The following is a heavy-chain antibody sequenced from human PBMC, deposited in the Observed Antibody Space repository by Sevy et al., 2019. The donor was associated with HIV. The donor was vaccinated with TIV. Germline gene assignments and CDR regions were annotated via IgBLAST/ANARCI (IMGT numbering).Heavy chain of an antibody. CDR1: GGSFSSYA. D-gene: IGHD6-13*01. V-gene: IGHV1-69*13. J-gene: IGHJ3*01. CDR3: AKEGAAAGREHAFDL. Sequence: ASVKVSCKASGGSFSSYAISWVRQAPGQGLEWRGGIIPIFGTANYAQMFQGRVTINADESTSTAYMELSGLRSEDTAVYYCAKEGAAAGREHAFDLWGQGTAVTVSS. CDR2: IIPIFGTA.